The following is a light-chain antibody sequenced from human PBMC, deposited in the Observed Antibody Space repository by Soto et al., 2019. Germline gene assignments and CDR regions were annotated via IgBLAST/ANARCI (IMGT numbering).Light chain of an antibody. CDR3: QQYNNWPPWT. CDR2: GAS. Sequence: EIVMTQSPATLSVSPGERATLSCRASQSVSSNLAWYQQKPGQAPRLLIYGASTRATGIQARFSGSGSGTEFTLNISSLQSEDFAVYYCQQYNNWPPWTFGQGTKVEIK. V-gene: IGKV3-15*01. J-gene: IGKJ1*01. CDR1: QSVSSN.